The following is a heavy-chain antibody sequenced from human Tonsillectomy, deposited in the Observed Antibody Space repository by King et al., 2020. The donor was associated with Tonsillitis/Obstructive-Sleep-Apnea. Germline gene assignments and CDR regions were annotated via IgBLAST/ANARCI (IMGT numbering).Heavy chain of an antibody. CDR3: ARVRGSGGYWYYFDY. Sequence: VQLVESGGGVVQPGRSLRLSCAASGFTFSSYGMSWVRQAPGKGLEWVAVIWYDGSKKYYADSVKGRFTISRDNSKNTLYLQMNSMRAEDTAVYYCARVRGSGGYWYYFDYWGQGTLVTVSS. CDR2: IWYDGSKK. D-gene: IGHD2-15*01. CDR1: GFTFSSYG. J-gene: IGHJ4*02. V-gene: IGHV3-33*01.